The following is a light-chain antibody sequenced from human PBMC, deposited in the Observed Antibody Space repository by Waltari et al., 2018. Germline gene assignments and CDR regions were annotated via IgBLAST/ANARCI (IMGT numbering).Light chain of an antibody. CDR3: QQGLRT. CDR1: QSISSY. J-gene: IGKJ1*01. CDR2: AAS. V-gene: IGKV1-39*01. Sequence: DIQMTQPPSPLSASVGDRVTITCRASQSISSYLNWYQQKPGKATKLLIYAASSLQSGVPSRFSGSGSGTAFTLTISSLQPEDFATYYSQQGLRTFGQGAKVEIK.